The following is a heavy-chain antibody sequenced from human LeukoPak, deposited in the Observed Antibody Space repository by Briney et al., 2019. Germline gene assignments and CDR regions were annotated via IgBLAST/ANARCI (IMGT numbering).Heavy chain of an antibody. CDR3: AKDSSSWYPSLDY. CDR2: ISWNSGSI. Sequence: GGSLRLSCAASGFTFYDYAMHWVRQAPGKGLEWVSGISWNSGSIGYADSVKGRFTISRDNAKNSLYLQMNSLRAEDTALYYCAKDSSSWYPSLDYWGQGTLVTVSS. CDR1: GFTFYDYA. D-gene: IGHD6-13*01. J-gene: IGHJ4*02. V-gene: IGHV3-9*01.